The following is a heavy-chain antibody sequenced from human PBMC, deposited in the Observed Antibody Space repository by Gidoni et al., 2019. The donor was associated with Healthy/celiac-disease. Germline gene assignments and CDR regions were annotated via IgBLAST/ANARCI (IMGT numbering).Heavy chain of an antibody. CDR2: IYYSGST. J-gene: IGHJ4*02. V-gene: IGHV4-59*01. Sequence: QVQLQESGPGLVKPSETLSLTCTVSGGSISSYYWRWIRQPPGKGLEWIGYIYYSGSTNYNPSLKSRVTISVDTSKNQFSLKLSSVTAADTAVYYCARLSGGGDHVGYYDFWSGHFSLDYWGQGTLVTVSS. D-gene: IGHD3-3*01. CDR3: ARLSGGGDHVGYYDFWSGHFSLDY. CDR1: GGSISSYY.